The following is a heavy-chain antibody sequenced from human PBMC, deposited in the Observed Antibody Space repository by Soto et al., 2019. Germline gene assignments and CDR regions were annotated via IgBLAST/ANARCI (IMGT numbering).Heavy chain of an antibody. Sequence: QVLLVQSGPEVKRPGASVKVSCKASGDTFSSFDISWVRQAPGQGPEWMGCISAHNGNTNFAQKFQGRVSLTTDTSVTTAYRELRGLISDAAGVYFCTSFNFTVSGGNYHFHSDVWGTGTTVTVSS. D-gene: IGHD3-3*01. CDR1: GDTFSSFD. J-gene: IGHJ6*03. CDR3: TSFNFTVSGGNYHFHSDV. CDR2: ISAHNGNT. V-gene: IGHV1-18*04.